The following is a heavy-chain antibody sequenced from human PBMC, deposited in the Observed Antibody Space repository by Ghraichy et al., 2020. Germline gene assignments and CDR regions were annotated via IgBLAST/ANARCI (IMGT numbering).Heavy chain of an antibody. CDR3: AREALGDWNSVVGYFDY. V-gene: IGHV3-48*03. D-gene: IGHD1-7*01. J-gene: IGHJ4*02. Sequence: GGSLRLSCATSGFTFSSYEMNWVRQAPGKRLEWVSYIRSSGSIIYYADSVRGRFTISRDNAKNSLYLQMNSLRAEDSAVYYCAREALGDWNSVVGYFDYWGQGTLVTVSS. CDR1: GFTFSSYE. CDR2: IRSSGSII.